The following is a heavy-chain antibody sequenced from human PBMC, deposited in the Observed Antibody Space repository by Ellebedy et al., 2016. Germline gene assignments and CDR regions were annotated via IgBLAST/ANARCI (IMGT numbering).Heavy chain of an antibody. J-gene: IGHJ3*02. Sequence: SLKISXAASGFTFSSYAMSWVRQAPGKGLEWVSGISWNSGSIGYADSVKGRFTISRDNAKNSLYLQMNSLRAEDTALYYCAKDQSGSYFHDAFDIWGQGTMVTVSS. CDR2: ISWNSGSI. D-gene: IGHD1-26*01. CDR3: AKDQSGSYFHDAFDI. V-gene: IGHV3-9*01. CDR1: GFTFSSYA.